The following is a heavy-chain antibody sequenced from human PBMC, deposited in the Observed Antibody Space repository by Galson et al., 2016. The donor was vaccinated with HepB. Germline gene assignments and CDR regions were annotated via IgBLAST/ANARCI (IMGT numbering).Heavy chain of an antibody. J-gene: IGHJ4*02. CDR3: SRELTVTTLLHY. CDR1: GYIFSNYH. Sequence: SVKVSCKASGYIFSNYHLHWVRQAPGQGLEWMGAINPSDITINYAQKFQGRVTMTSDTATSTVYMELSRLRTDDTAVYYCSRELTVTTLLHYWGQGTLVTVSS. CDR2: INPSDITI. D-gene: IGHD4-17*01. V-gene: IGHV1-46*03.